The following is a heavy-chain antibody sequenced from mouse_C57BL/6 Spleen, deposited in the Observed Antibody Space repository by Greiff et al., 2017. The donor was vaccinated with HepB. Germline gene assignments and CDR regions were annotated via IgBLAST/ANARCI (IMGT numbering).Heavy chain of an antibody. CDR2: ISSGSSTI. CDR1: GFTFSDYG. CDR3: ATREKIGGDFDS. Sequence: EVKLVESGGGLVKPGGSLKLSCAASGFTFSDYGMHWVRQAPEKGLEWVAYISSGSSTIYYADTVKGRFTISRDNAKNTLFLQMTSLRSEDTAMYYCATREKIGGDFDSWGQGTTLTVSS. V-gene: IGHV5-17*01. J-gene: IGHJ2*01.